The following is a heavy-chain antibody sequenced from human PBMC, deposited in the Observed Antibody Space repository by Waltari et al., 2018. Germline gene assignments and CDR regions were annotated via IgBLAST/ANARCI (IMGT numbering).Heavy chain of an antibody. J-gene: IGHJ3*01. Sequence: QLQLQESGPGPVKPSETLSRTCSVSGGSRDTPKHYWSWIRPPPGQGLEWIGTISYAGTTYTNPSLRSRLTMSRDTSKNQLSLTLGSTTAADTAVYYCATYIGASVGTAAFDVWGQGTMVTVSS. V-gene: IGHV4-39*01. CDR3: ATYIGASVGTAAFDV. D-gene: IGHD5-12*01. CDR2: ISYAGTT. CDR1: GGSRDTPKHY.